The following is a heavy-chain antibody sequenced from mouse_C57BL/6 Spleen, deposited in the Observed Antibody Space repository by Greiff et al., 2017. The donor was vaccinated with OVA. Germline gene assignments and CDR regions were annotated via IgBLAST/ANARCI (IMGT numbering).Heavy chain of an antibody. Sequence: ESGPGLVKPSQSLSLTCSVTGYSITSGYYWNWIRQFPGNKLEWMGYISYDGSNNYNPSLKNRISITRDTSKNQFFLKLNSVTTEDTATYYCARDDYDGGAWFAYWGQGTLVTVSA. D-gene: IGHD2-4*01. CDR3: ARDDYDGGAWFAY. CDR1: GYSITSGYY. J-gene: IGHJ3*01. CDR2: ISYDGSN. V-gene: IGHV3-6*01.